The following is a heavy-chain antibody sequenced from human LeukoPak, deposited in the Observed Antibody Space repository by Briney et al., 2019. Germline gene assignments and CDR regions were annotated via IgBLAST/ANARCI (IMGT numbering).Heavy chain of an antibody. Sequence: GGSLRLSCAASGFTFSSYGMHWVRQAPGKRLEWVTFIRYDGNNKYYADSVKGRFTISRDNSKNTLYLQMNSLRAEDTAVYYCAKNYSSSLRGGFDYWGQETLVTVSS. CDR2: IRYDGNNK. CDR3: AKNYSSSLRGGFDY. J-gene: IGHJ4*02. D-gene: IGHD6-6*01. V-gene: IGHV3-30*02. CDR1: GFTFSSYG.